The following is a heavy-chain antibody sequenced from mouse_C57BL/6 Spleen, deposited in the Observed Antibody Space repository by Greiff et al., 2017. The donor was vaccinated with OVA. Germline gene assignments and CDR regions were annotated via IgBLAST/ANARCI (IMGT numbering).Heavy chain of an antibody. CDR3: TRWITTVVATERTWFAY. Sequence: QVQLKQSGAELVRPGASVTLSCKASGYTFTDYEMHWVKQTPVHGLEWIGAIDPETGGTAYNQKFKGKAILTADKSSSTAYMELRSLTSEDSAVYYCTRWITTVVATERTWFAYWGQGTLVTVSA. J-gene: IGHJ3*01. CDR1: GYTFTDYE. V-gene: IGHV1-15*01. D-gene: IGHD1-1*01. CDR2: IDPETGGT.